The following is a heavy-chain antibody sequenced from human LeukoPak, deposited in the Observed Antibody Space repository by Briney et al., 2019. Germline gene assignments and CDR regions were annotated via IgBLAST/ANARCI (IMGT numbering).Heavy chain of an antibody. CDR1: GGTFSSYA. Sequence: GASVKVSCKASGGTFSSYAISWVRQAPGQGLEWMGRVTPILGIANYAQKFQGRVTITADKSTSTAYMELSSLRSEDTAVYYCVSGHGTTAHWYNWFDPWGQGTLVTVSS. J-gene: IGHJ5*02. D-gene: IGHD4-17*01. V-gene: IGHV1-69*04. CDR3: VSGHGTTAHWYNWFDP. CDR2: VTPILGIA.